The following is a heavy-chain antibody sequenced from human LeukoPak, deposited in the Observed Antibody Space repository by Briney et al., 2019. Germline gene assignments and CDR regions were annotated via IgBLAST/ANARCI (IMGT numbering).Heavy chain of an antibody. D-gene: IGHD3-10*01. CDR1: GFSFSYHG. CDR3: ARDLASGAFDY. CDR2: VSPPGGGT. V-gene: IGHV3-23*01. Sequence: GGSLRLSCVASGFSFSYHGMNWVRLAPGKGLEWVSGVSPPGGGTYYADSVKGRFTISRDDSRNTLSLQMNSLRVEDTAVYYCARDLASGAFDYWGQGILVAVSS. J-gene: IGHJ4*02.